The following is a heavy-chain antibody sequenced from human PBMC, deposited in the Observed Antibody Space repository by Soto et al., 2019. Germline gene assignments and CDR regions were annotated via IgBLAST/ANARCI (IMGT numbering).Heavy chain of an antibody. D-gene: IGHD1-26*01. V-gene: IGHV1-3*01. J-gene: IGHJ4*02. CDR3: AREAYSGSYQGYFDH. Sequence: GKRLEWMGWINAGNGNTKYSQKFQGRVTITRDTSKNQFSLQLNSVTPEDTAVYYCAREAYSGSYQGYFDHWGQGTLV. CDR2: INAGNGNT.